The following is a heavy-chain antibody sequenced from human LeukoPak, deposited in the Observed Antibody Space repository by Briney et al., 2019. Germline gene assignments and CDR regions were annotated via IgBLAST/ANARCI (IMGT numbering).Heavy chain of an antibody. J-gene: IGHJ4*02. Sequence: GGSLRLSCGASGFTFSSYSMKWVRQAPGKGLEWVSSISSSSSYIYYADSVKGRFTISRDNAKTSLYLQMNSLRAEDTAVYYCARDWPVSFDYWGQGTLVAVSS. CDR3: ARDWPVSFDY. V-gene: IGHV3-21*01. D-gene: IGHD3-16*02. CDR1: GFTFSSYS. CDR2: ISSSSSYI.